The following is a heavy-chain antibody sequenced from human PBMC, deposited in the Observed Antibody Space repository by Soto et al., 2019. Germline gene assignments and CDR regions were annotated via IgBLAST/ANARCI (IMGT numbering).Heavy chain of an antibody. Sequence: ASVKVSCKASGGTFSSYAISWVRQAPGQGLEWVGGIIPIFGTANYAQKFQGRVTITADESTSTAYMELSSLRSEDTAVYYCARDPTYYYDSSGYSNWFDPWGQGTLVTVSS. CDR3: ARDPTYYYDSSGYSNWFDP. V-gene: IGHV1-69*13. CDR2: IIPIFGTA. D-gene: IGHD3-22*01. J-gene: IGHJ5*02. CDR1: GGTFSSYA.